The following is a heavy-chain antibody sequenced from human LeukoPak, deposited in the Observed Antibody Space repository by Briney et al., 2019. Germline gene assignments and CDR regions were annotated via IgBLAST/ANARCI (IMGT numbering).Heavy chain of an antibody. D-gene: IGHD3/OR15-3a*01. V-gene: IGHV4-39*01. CDR2: IYYSGRT. J-gene: IGHJ4*02. Sequence: PSETLSLTCTVSGGSISSSNYYWGWIRQPPGKGLEWIGSIYYSGRTYYNPSLKSRVTISVDTSKNQFSLKLSSVTAADTAVYYCARQTGSGLFILPGGQGTLVTVSS. CDR1: GGSISSSNYY. CDR3: ARQTGSGLFILP.